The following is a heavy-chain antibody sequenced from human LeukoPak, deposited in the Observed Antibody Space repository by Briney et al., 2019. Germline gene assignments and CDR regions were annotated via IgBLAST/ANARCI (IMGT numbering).Heavy chain of an antibody. CDR1: GASITSSSYY. CDR3: ALLTGYYPYYFDY. V-gene: IGHV4-39*01. J-gene: IGHJ4*02. CDR2: IYYSGNK. Sequence: SETLSLTCTVSGASITSSSYYWGWIRQPPGKGLEYIGTIYYSGNKYYNPSLSSRVTISVGTSKNQFSLKLSSVTAADTAVYYCALLTGYYPYYFDYWGQGTLVTVSS. D-gene: IGHD3-9*01.